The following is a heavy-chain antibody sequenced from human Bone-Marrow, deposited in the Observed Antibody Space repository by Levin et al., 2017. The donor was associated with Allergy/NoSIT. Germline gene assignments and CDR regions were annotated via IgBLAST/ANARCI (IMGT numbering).Heavy chain of an antibody. J-gene: IGHJ6*03. CDR2: IKHDGSET. V-gene: IGHV3-7*01. Sequence: RPGGSLRLSCVASRFIFNTYWMNWVRQAPGKGLEWVAIIKHDGSETHYVDSVKGRFTVSRDHAESSLYLQMNSLRAEDTAVYYCAAGAGYYINVWGKGTTVTVSS. CDR3: AAGAGYYINV. D-gene: IGHD4/OR15-4a*01. CDR1: RFIFNTYW.